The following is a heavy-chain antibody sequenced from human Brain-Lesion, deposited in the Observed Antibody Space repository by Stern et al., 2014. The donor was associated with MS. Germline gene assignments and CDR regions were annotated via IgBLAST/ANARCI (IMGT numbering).Heavy chain of an antibody. CDR3: ARGRVVPGFQYYATDV. CDR1: GGSISSGGYY. V-gene: IGHV4-61*02. Sequence: VHLVESGPGLVKPSQTLSLSCTVSGGSISSGGYYWSWIRQPAGKGLEWIGRIFNSGSTSYTPSLKGRFPISIDTSKTHFSLRLTSMTAADTAVYYCARGRVVPGFQYYATDVWGQGTTVIVSS. D-gene: IGHD2-2*01. J-gene: IGHJ6*02. CDR2: IFNSGST.